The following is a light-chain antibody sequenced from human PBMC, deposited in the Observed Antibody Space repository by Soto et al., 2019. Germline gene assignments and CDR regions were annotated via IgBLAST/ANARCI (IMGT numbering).Light chain of an antibody. CDR2: DTS. CDR3: QQYNSWRSIS. CDR1: QSINYN. J-gene: IGKJ5*01. Sequence: EIVMTQSPATLSVSPGERATLSCRASQSINYNLACYQHKPGQAPRLLIYDTSTRAAGIPARFSGSGSGTDFTLTISSLQSEDFAVYYCQQYNSWRSISFGQGTRLEIK. V-gene: IGKV3-15*01.